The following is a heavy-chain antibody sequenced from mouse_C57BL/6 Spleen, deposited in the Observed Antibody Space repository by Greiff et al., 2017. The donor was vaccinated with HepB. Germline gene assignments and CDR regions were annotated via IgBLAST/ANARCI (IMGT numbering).Heavy chain of an antibody. Sequence: QVQLQQPGAELVRPGSSVKLSCKASGYTFTSYWMHWVKQRPIQGLEWIGNIDPSDSETHYNQKFKDKATLTVAKSSSTAYMQLSSLTSEDSAVYYCARAPYWYFDVWGTGTTVTVSS. CDR2: IDPSDSET. V-gene: IGHV1-52*01. CDR1: GYTFTSYW. J-gene: IGHJ1*03. CDR3: ARAPYWYFDV.